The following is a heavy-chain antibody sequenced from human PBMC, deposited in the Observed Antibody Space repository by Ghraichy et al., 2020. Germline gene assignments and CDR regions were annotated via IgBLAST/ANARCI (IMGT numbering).Heavy chain of an antibody. D-gene: IGHD4-17*01. CDR3: ALMPYSVTLNGEGKAYYYYGMDV. Sequence: SGPTLVKPTQTLTLTCTVSGFSLSTSGVGVGWIRQPPGKALEWLALIYWDDDKRYSPSLKSRLTITKDTSKNQVVLTMTNMDPVDTATYYCALMPYSVTLNGEGKAYYYYGMDVWGQGTTVTVSS. CDR2: IYWDDDK. V-gene: IGHV2-5*02. CDR1: GFSLSTSGVG. J-gene: IGHJ6*02.